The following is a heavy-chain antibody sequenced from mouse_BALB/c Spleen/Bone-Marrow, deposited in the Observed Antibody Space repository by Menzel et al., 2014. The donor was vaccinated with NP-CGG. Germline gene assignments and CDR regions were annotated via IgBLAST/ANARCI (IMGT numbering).Heavy chain of an antibody. D-gene: IGHD2-13*01. CDR1: GFSLTHYG. CDR2: IWAGGST. CDR3: ARVGDSDYARDY. V-gene: IGHV2-9*02. J-gene: IGHJ4*01. Sequence: VQVVESGPGLVAPSQSLSITCTVSGFSLTHYGVHWVRQPPGKGLEWLGVIWAGGSTNYISAFMSRLSISKDNSKSQVFLKILSLQTDDTAMYFCARVGDSDYARDYWGQGTSVTVSS.